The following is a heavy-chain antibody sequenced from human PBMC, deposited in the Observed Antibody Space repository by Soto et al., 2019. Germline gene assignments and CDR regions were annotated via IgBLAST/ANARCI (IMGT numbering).Heavy chain of an antibody. Sequence: KAGGSLRLSCAASGFTFSSYSMNWVRQAPGKGLEWVSSISSSSSYIYYADSVKGRFTISRDNAKNSLYLQMNSLRAEDTAVYYCARDLYDSSGYYSLWGQGTLVTVSS. CDR1: GFTFSSYS. J-gene: IGHJ4*02. V-gene: IGHV3-21*01. CDR3: ARDLYDSSGYYSL. D-gene: IGHD3-22*01. CDR2: ISSSSSYI.